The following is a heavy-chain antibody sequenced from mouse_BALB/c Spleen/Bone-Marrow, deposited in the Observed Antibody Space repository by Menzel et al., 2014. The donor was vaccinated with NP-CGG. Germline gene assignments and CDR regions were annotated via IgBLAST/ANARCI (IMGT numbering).Heavy chain of an antibody. CDR2: ISSGSSTI. Sequence: EVMLVESGGGLVQPGGSRKLSCAASGFTFSSFGMHWVRQAPEKGLEWVAYISSGSSTIYYADTVKGRFTISRDNPKNTLFLQMTSLRSEDTAMYYCAGKAYDYDVAAMDYWGQGTSVTVSS. J-gene: IGHJ4*01. D-gene: IGHD2-4*01. V-gene: IGHV5-17*02. CDR1: GFTFSSFG. CDR3: AGKAYDYDVAAMDY.